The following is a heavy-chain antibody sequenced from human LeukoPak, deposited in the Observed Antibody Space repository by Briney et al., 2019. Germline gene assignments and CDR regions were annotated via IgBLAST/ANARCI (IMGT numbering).Heavy chain of an antibody. CDR1: GGSISSSSYY. D-gene: IGHD6-19*01. CDR3: ARVSGRVAVAGPMDV. J-gene: IGHJ6*03. Sequence: SETLSLTCTVSGGSISSSSYYWGWIRQPPGKGLEWIGSIYYSGSTYYNPSLKSRVTISVDTSKNQFSLKLSSVTAADTAVYYCARVSGRVAVAGPMDVWGKGTTVTISS. CDR2: IYYSGST. V-gene: IGHV4-39*07.